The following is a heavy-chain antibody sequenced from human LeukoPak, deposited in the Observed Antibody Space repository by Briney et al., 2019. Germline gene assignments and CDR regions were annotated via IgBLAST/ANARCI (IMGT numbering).Heavy chain of an antibody. J-gene: IGHJ4*02. CDR1: GGSFSGYY. CDR2: INHSGST. D-gene: IGHD5-18*01. V-gene: IGHV4-34*01. Sequence: PSETLSLTCAVYGGSFSGYYWNWIRQPPGGGLEWIGEINHSGSTNYNPSLMSRVTISVDTSKNQFSLKLSSVTAADTAVYYCAVAGYGRRYDYWGQGTLVSVSS. CDR3: AVAGYGRRYDY.